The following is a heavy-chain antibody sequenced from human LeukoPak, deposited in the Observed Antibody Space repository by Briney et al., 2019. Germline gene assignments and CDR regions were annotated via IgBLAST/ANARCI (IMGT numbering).Heavy chain of an antibody. V-gene: IGHV4-59*02. CDR3: ARVRLGATAASFDY. CDR2: IYYSGST. CDR1: GFTVSSNY. D-gene: IGHD1-26*01. Sequence: GSLRLSCAASGFTVSSNYMSWIRQPPGKGLEGIGYIYYSGSTNYNPSLKSRVTISVDTSKNQFSLKLSSVTAADTAVYYCARVRLGATAASFDYWGQGTLVTVSS. J-gene: IGHJ4*02.